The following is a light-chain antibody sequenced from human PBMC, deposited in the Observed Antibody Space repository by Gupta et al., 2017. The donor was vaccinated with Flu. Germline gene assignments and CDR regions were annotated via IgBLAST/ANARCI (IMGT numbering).Light chain of an antibody. CDR1: SSDVGGSDY. CDR2: DVT. J-gene: IGLJ1*01. CDR3: SSYTSTSTFYV. V-gene: IGLV2-14*01. Sequence: QSALTQPASVSGSPGQSIPISCTGTSSDVGGSDYVSWYQQHPDKAPKLIIYDVTNRPSGVSSRFSGSKSGNTASLTISGLQAEDETDYYCSSYTSTSTFYVFGTGTKVTVL.